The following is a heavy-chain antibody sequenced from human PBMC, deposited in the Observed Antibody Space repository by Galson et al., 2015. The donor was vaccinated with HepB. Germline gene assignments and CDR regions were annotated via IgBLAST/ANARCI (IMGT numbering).Heavy chain of an antibody. CDR3: ATDRGYGSGSYQTRPHAFDI. CDR2: FDPEDGET. V-gene: IGHV1-24*01. D-gene: IGHD3-10*01. CDR1: GSTLTELS. J-gene: IGHJ3*02. Sequence: SVKVSCKVSGSTLTELSMHWVRQAPGKGLEWMGGFDPEDGETIYAQKFQGRVTMTEDTSTDTAYMELSSLRSEDTAVYYCATDRGYGSGSYQTRPHAFDIWGQGTMVTVSS.